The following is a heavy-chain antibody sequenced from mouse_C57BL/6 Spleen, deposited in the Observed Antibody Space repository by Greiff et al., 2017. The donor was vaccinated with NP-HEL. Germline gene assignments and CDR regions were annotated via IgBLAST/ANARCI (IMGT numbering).Heavy chain of an antibody. CDR1: GFTFSDYY. CDR2: ISNGGGST. D-gene: IGHD1-2*01. Sequence: EVKLVESGGGLVQPGGSLKLSCAASGFTFSDYYMYWVRQTPEKRLEWVAYISNGGGSTYYPDTVKGRFTISRDNAKNTLYLQMSRLKSEDTAMYYCASSSLRDYAMDYWGQGTSVTVSS. CDR3: ASSSLRDYAMDY. J-gene: IGHJ4*01. V-gene: IGHV5-12*01.